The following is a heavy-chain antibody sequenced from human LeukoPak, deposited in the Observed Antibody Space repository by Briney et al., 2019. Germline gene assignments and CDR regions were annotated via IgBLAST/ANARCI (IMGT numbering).Heavy chain of an antibody. CDR3: ARDYGDYGTSFDY. J-gene: IGHJ4*02. Sequence: PGGSLRLSCAAPGFTFSSYSMNWVRQAPGKGLEWVSSISSSSSYIYYADSVKGRFTISRDNAKNSLYLQMNSLRAEDTAVYYCARDYGDYGTSFDYWGQGTLVTVSS. CDR2: ISSSSSYI. D-gene: IGHD4-17*01. V-gene: IGHV3-21*01. CDR1: GFTFSSYS.